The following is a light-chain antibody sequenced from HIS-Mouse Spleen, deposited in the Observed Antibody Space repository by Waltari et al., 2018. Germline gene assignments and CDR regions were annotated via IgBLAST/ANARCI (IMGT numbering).Light chain of an antibody. CDR1: SSDVGRYNL. V-gene: IGLV2-23*01. Sequence: QSALTQPASVSGPPGQSSTISCTATSSDVGRYNLVSWYQQQPGKAPKIMIYEGSKRPSGVSNRFSGSKSGNTASLTISGLQAEDEADYYCCSYAGSSTWVFGGGTKLTVL. CDR3: CSYAGSSTWV. J-gene: IGLJ3*02. CDR2: EGS.